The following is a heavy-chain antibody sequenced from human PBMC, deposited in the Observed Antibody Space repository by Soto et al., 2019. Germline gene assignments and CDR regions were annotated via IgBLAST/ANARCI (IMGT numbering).Heavy chain of an antibody. CDR2: ISAHNGNT. CDR3: ARGRYGDY. CDR1: GYPFTTYD. Sequence: QVHLVQSGAEVKKPGASVKVSCKGSGYPFTTYDITWVRQAPGQGLEWMGWISAHNGNTNYAQKLQGRVTVTRDTSTSTAYMELRSLRSDDTAVYYCARGRYGDYWGQGDLVTVSS. J-gene: IGHJ4*02. D-gene: IGHD1-1*01. V-gene: IGHV1-18*01.